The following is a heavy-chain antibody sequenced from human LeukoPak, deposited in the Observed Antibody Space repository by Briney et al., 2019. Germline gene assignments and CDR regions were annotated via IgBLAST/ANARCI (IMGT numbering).Heavy chain of an antibody. Sequence: GGSLRLSCAASGFTFPNAWVNWVRQAPGKGLEWVGHIKSKGNGGTIDYAAPVNGRFTISGDDSKNTVYLQMNSLEIEDTAVYFCTTDPGRGVRGYWGQGTLVTVSS. CDR3: TTDPGRGVRGY. CDR1: GFTFPNAW. CDR2: IKSKGNGGTI. D-gene: IGHD3-10*01. V-gene: IGHV3-15*01. J-gene: IGHJ4*02.